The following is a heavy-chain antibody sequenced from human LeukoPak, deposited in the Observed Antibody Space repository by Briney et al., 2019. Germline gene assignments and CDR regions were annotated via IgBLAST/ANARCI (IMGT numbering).Heavy chain of an antibody. CDR1: GFTFTSYG. J-gene: IGHJ4*02. V-gene: IGHV1-18*01. D-gene: IGHD4-17*01. CDR2: IGAYNGNT. CDR3: ARGTDYGDYIDYFDY. Sequence: ASVKVSCKASGFTFTSYGISWVRQAPGQGLEWMGWIGAYNGNTNYAQKLQGRVTMTTDTSTSTAYMELRSLRSDDTAVYYCARGTDYGDYIDYFDYWGQGTLVTVSS.